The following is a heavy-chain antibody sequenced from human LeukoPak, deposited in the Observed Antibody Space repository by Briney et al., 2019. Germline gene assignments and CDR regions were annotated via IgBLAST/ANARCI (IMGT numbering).Heavy chain of an antibody. Sequence: ASVKVSCKASGYTFTSYYMHWVRQAPGQGLEWMGIINPSGGSTSYAQKLQGRVTMTRDTSTSTVYMELSSLRSEDTAVYYCARAGTTGYSSGWYRYDAFDIWGQGTMVTVSS. CDR3: ARAGTTGYSSGWYRYDAFDI. J-gene: IGHJ3*02. V-gene: IGHV1-46*01. CDR2: INPSGGST. D-gene: IGHD6-19*01. CDR1: GYTFTSYY.